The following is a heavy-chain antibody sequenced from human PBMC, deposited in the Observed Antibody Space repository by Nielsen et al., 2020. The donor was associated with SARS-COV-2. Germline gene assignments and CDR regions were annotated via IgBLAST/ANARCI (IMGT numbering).Heavy chain of an antibody. CDR3: ARAGFLEWNPFDY. Sequence: ASVKVSCKASGYTFTSYAMHWVRQAPGQRLEWMGWINAGNGNTNYSQKFQGRVTITRDTSASTAYMELSSLRSEDTAVYYCARAGFLEWNPFDYWGQGTLVTVSS. V-gene: IGHV1-3*01. J-gene: IGHJ4*02. CDR1: GYTFTSYA. CDR2: INAGNGNT. D-gene: IGHD3-3*01.